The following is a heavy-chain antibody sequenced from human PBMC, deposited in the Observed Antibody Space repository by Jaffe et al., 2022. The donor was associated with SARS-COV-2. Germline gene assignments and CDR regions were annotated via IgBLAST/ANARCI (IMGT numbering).Heavy chain of an antibody. D-gene: IGHD2-2*01. CDR2: IWYDGSNK. V-gene: IGHV3-33*01. Sequence: QVQLRESGGGVVQPGRSLRLSCAASGFIFRRCGMHWVRQAPGKGLEWVAVIWYDGSNKYYADSVKGRFTVSRDNSKNTVYLQMDSLRSEDTALYYCARDRTWYADYWGQGTQVTVSS. J-gene: IGHJ4*02. CDR3: ARDRTWYADY. CDR1: GFIFRRCG.